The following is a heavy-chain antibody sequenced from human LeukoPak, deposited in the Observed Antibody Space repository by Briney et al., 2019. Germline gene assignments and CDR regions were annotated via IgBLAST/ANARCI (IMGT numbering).Heavy chain of an antibody. D-gene: IGHD2-15*01. CDR3: ARASTLYCSGGTCYFDN. CDR2: IYYSGST. CDR1: GGSISSTSYY. V-gene: IGHV4-39*07. J-gene: IGHJ4*02. Sequence: SETLSLTCTVSGGSISSTSYYWGWIRQSPTKGLEWIGSIYYSGSTHYNPSLKSRVTISVDTSKNQFSLKLSSVTAADTAVYYCARASTLYCSGGTCYFDNWGQGTLVTVSS.